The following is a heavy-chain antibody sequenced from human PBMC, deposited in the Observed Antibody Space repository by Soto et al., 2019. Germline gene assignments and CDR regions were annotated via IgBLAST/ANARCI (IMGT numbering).Heavy chain of an antibody. V-gene: IGHV4-34*01. CDR2: INHSGST. J-gene: IGHJ5*02. Sequence: QVQLQQWGAGLLKPSETLSLTCAVYGGSFSGYYWSWIRQPPGKGLEWIGEINHSGSTNYNPSLKRRVTISVDTSKNQFSLKLSSVTAADTAVYYCARGRVIAAAGGNWFDPWGQGTLVTVSS. CDR1: GGSFSGYY. D-gene: IGHD6-13*01. CDR3: ARGRVIAAAGGNWFDP.